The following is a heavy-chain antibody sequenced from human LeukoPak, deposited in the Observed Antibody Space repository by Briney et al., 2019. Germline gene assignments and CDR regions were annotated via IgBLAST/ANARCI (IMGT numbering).Heavy chain of an antibody. CDR3: SRGHDRSGYRSVGFDY. Sequence: GGSLRLSCVASGFTFSSYWMSWVRQAPGKGLEWVSSISSSSSYIYYADSVKGRFTISRDNAKNTLYLQMNSLRAEDTAVYYCSRGHDRSGYRSVGFDYWGQGTLVTVSS. CDR2: ISSSSSYI. V-gene: IGHV3-21*01. D-gene: IGHD3-22*01. CDR1: GFTFSSYW. J-gene: IGHJ4*02.